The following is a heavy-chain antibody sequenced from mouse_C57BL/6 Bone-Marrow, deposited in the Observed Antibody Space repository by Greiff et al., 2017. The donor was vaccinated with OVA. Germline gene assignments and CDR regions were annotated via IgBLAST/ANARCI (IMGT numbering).Heavy chain of an antibody. D-gene: IGHD2-4*01. V-gene: IGHV1-64*01. CDR3: ARWSYYDYGYCGG. Sequence: VKLQESGAELVKPGASVKLSCKASGYTFTSYWMHWVKQRPGQGLEWIGKIHPNSGSTNYNEKFKSKATLTVDKSSSTAYMQLSSLTSEDSAVYYGARWSYYDYGYCGGWGTGTTVTVST. J-gene: IGHJ1*03. CDR2: IHPNSGST. CDR1: GYTFTSYW.